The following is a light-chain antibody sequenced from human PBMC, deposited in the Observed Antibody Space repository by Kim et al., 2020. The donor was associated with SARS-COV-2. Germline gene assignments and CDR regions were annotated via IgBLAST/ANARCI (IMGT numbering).Light chain of an antibody. CDR1: RSISNN. Sequence: DIQMTQSPSSLSAFVGDRVAITCRASRSISNNLNWYQQKPGKAPNLLIYAASNLETGVSSRFSGSGSGTDFTLLISNLQPDDSATYYCQQSDIIPYTFAQGTKLEI. CDR3: QQSDIIPYT. J-gene: IGKJ2*01. CDR2: AAS. V-gene: IGKV1-39*01.